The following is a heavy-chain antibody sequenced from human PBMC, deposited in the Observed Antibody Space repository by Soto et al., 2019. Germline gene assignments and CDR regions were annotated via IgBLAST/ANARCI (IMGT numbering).Heavy chain of an antibody. V-gene: IGHV3-66*04. CDR3: ARRHYYGSD. D-gene: IGHD3-10*01. CDR2: IYSGGST. Sequence: PGGSLRLSCAVSEFTVSSNYMTWVRQAPGKGLECVSIIYSGGSTDYADSVKARFIISRDNSKNTLYLQMNNLRVEDTAVYYCARRHYYGSDWGQGTLVTVSS. J-gene: IGHJ4*02. CDR1: EFTVSSNY.